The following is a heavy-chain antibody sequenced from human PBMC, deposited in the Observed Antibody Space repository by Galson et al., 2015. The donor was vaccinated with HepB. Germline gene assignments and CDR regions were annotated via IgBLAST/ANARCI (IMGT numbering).Heavy chain of an antibody. Sequence: SLRLSCAASGFTFSDYYMSWIRQAPGKGLEWVSYISSSSSYTNYADSVKGRFTISRDNAKNSLYLQMNSLRAEDTAVYYCARDFPVGVERRLGFYYYYGMDVWGQGTTVTVSS. D-gene: IGHD1-1*01. V-gene: IGHV3-11*05. CDR2: ISSSSSYT. CDR3: ARDFPVGVERRLGFYYYYGMDV. J-gene: IGHJ6*02. CDR1: GFTFSDYY.